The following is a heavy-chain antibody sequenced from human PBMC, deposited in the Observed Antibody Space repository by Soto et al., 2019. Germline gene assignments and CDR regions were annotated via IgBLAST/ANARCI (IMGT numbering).Heavy chain of an antibody. D-gene: IGHD5-12*01. Sequence: EVQLLESGGGVVQPGGSLRLSCAASGFTFDIFALNWVRQAAGKGLEWVSSITVHGGTYYADSVKGRFTVSRDNSKSTLSLQMTSLSAEDTAVYYCTRSRGYSGYDPLDWGQGTLVTVSS. V-gene: IGHV3-23*01. CDR1: GFTFDIFA. CDR2: ITVHGGT. CDR3: TRSRGYSGYDPLD. J-gene: IGHJ4*02.